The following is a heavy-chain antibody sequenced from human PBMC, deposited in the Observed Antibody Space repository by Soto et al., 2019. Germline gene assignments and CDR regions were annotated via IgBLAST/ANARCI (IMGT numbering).Heavy chain of an antibody. CDR3: ARVKATLYRHYYFDY. D-gene: IGHD5-12*01. CDR2: IFYTGST. CDR1: GGTINSGDYF. J-gene: IGHJ4*02. Sequence: SETLSLTCSVSGGTINSGDYFWSWIRQPPANGPEWIWSIFYTGSTYYSPSLKSRASMSMDTSKNFFSLRLRSLTAADTAVYFCARVKATLYRHYYFDYWGQGTPVTVSS. V-gene: IGHV4-30-4*01.